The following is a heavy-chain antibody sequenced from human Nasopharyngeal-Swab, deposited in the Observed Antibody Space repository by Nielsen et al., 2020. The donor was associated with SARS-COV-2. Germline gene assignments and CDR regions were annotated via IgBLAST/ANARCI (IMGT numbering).Heavy chain of an antibody. V-gene: IGHV4-34*01. CDR1: GGSFSGYY. CDR3: AGIAGTFAFVDY. D-gene: IGHD6-13*01. Sequence: SETLSLTCAVYGGSFSGYYWSWIRQPPGKGLEWIGEINHSGRTNYNPSLKSRVTTSVDTSKNQFSLKLSSVTAADTAVYYCAGIAGTFAFVDYWGQGTLVTVSS. CDR2: INHSGRT. J-gene: IGHJ4*02.